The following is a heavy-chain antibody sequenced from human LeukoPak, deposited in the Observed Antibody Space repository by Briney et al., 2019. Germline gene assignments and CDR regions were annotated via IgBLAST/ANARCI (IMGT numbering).Heavy chain of an antibody. D-gene: IGHD3-10*01. J-gene: IGHJ4*02. Sequence: GESLKISCKGSGFSFTSYWIGWVRQMPGKGLEWIGIIYPGDSDTKYSPSFQGQVTISADKSISTAYLPWSSLKASDTAMYYCARRDDSGSYPDYWGQGTLVTVSS. CDR1: GFSFTSYW. CDR2: IYPGDSDT. CDR3: ARRDDSGSYPDY. V-gene: IGHV5-51*01.